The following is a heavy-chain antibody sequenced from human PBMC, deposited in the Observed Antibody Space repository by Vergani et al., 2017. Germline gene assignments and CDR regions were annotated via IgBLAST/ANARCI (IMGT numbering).Heavy chain of an antibody. CDR2: IYPNGNG. CDR3: ARGRGYCSSTSCYTFGYYYYMDV. CDR1: GGSMSDFY. J-gene: IGHJ6*03. Sequence: QVHLQESGPGVVKPSDTLSLTCTVSGGSMSDFYWTWTRQPAGRGLEWIGRIYPNGNGNYNESLRSRLTMSIDTSRSQFSLSLSSVTAADTAVYYCARGRGYCSSTSCYTFGYYYYMDVWGKGTTVTVSS. V-gene: IGHV4-4*07. D-gene: IGHD2-2*02.